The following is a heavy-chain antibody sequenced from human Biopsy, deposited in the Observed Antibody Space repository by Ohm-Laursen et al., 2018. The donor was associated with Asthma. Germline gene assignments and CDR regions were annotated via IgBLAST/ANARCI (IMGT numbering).Heavy chain of an antibody. D-gene: IGHD3-3*01. Sequence: SSLRLSCAASGFTFMTYGMHWVRQVPGKGLEWVAVVSYDGGVAHYADSMKGRFTISRDNAKSTLYLQMNRLRTDDTAVYYCAKRRGYSDLTDFDHWGQGTLVTVSS. CDR1: GFTFMTYG. J-gene: IGHJ4*02. CDR3: AKRRGYSDLTDFDH. CDR2: VSYDGGVA. V-gene: IGHV3-30*18.